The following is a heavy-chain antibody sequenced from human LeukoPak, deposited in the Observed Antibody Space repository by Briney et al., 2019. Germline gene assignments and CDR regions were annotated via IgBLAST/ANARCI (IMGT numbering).Heavy chain of an antibody. CDR1: GGSTSNYY. CDR3: ARHVFSVVVPNSWFDP. CDR2: IYSSGGT. Sequence: PSETLSLTCTVSGGSTSNYYWSWIRQPPGKGLEWIGYIYSSGGTTSNPSLKSRVTISVDTSENQSSLKLNSVTAADTAVYYCARHVFSVVVPNSWFDPWGQGTLVTVSS. V-gene: IGHV4-59*08. J-gene: IGHJ5*02. D-gene: IGHD2-2*01.